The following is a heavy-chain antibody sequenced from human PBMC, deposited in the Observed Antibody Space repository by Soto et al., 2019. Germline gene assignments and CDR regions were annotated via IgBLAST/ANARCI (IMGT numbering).Heavy chain of an antibody. D-gene: IGHD3-22*01. CDR1: GYTFTIYY. Sequence: ASVKVSCKASGYTFTIYYMHCVLQAPVQGLEWMGIISPSGGSTSYAQKFQGRVTMTRDTSTRTVYMELSSLRSEDTAVYYCARVDYYHDTSGFCIDYWGQGTRVTVSS. CDR2: ISPSGGST. V-gene: IGHV1-46*01. J-gene: IGHJ4*02. CDR3: ARVDYYHDTSGFCIDY.